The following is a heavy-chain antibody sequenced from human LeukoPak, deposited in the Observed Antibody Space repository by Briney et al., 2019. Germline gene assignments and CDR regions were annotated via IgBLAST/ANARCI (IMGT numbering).Heavy chain of an antibody. CDR3: ARVYPYCSSTSCYSPSHYYYYMDV. J-gene: IGHJ6*03. CDR1: GGSISSYY. D-gene: IGHD2-2*02. V-gene: IGHV4-59*04. Sequence: SETLSLTCTVSGGSISSYYWSWIRQPPGKGLEWIGYIYYSGSTYYNPSLKSRVTISVDTSKNQFSLKLSSVTAADTAVYYCARVYPYCSSTSCYSPSHYYYYMDVWGKGTTVTISS. CDR2: IYYSGST.